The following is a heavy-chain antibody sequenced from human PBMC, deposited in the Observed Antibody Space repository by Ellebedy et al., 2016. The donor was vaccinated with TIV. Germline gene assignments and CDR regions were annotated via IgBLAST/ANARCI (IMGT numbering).Heavy chain of an antibody. CDR3: AREVEFGRTARGAFDY. CDR1: GGSISSGDYY. V-gene: IGHV4-30-4*01. D-gene: IGHD6-6*01. Sequence: SETLSLXXTVSGGSISSGDYYWSWIRQPPGKGLEWIGYIYYSGSTYYNPSLKSRVTISVDTSKNQFSLKLSSVTAADTAVYYCAREVEFGRTARGAFDYWGQGTLVTVSS. CDR2: IYYSGST. J-gene: IGHJ4*02.